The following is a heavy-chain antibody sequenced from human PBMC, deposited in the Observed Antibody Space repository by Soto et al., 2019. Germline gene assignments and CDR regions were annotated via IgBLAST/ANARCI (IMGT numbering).Heavy chain of an antibody. CDR2: ISGSGNNI. D-gene: IGHD4-17*01. CDR1: GFTFSEYY. V-gene: IGHV3-11*01. J-gene: IGHJ4*02. CDR3: VSRFCDGDNSAHYFEC. Sequence: LRLSCVASGFTFSEYYLSWIRQSPGGKRGWRSSISGSGNNIYYADSVKARFSTPRDNGKKSLYLQMNSRRVEDKAVYYCVSRFCDGDNSAHYFECWGQGTQVTVSS.